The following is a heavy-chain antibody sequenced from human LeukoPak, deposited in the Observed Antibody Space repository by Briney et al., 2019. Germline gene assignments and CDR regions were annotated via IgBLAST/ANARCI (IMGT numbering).Heavy chain of an antibody. CDR3: AKGIRYCSSTSCLNYFDY. V-gene: IGHV3-23*01. D-gene: IGHD2-2*01. CDR2: ISGSGGST. Sequence: GGSLRLSCAASRFNLSAYTMTWVRQAPGKGLEWVSAISGSGGSTYYADSVKGRFTISRDNSKNTLYLQMNSLRAEDTAVYYCAKGIRYCSSTSCLNYFDYWGQGTLVTVSS. J-gene: IGHJ4*02. CDR1: RFNLSAYT.